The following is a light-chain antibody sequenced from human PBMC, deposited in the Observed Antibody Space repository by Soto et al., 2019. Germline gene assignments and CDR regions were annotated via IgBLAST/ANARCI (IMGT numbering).Light chain of an antibody. V-gene: IGKV1-9*01. CDR3: QHLNNFPLT. J-gene: IGKJ4*01. Sequence: DIQLTQSPSFLSASVGDRVTITCRASQGIRSYLAWYQQKPGKDPKLLMLAASTLQSGAPSRFSGSGSGTEFTLTISSLQPEDFVTYYCQHLNNFPLTFGGGTKVEIK. CDR1: QGIRSY. CDR2: AAS.